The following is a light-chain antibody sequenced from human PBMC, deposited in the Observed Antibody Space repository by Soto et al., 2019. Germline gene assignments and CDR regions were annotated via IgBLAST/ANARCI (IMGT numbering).Light chain of an antibody. J-gene: IGKJ3*01. Sequence: DIQMTQSPSSLSASVGNRVTITCQASQDISNYLNWYQHKPGKAPKFLISDASNLETGVPSRFSGSGSGTDFTLTISSLQPEDIAIYYCQQYDSLPLSFGPGTKVDIK. CDR1: QDISNY. V-gene: IGKV1-33*01. CDR2: DAS. CDR3: QQYDSLPLS.